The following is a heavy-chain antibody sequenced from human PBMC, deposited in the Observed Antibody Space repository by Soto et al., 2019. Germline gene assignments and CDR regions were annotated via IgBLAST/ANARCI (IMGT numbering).Heavy chain of an antibody. CDR3: AKDLSSLGWLAFGAPFAA. CDR1: GFTFSSYA. V-gene: IGHV3-23*01. CDR2: ISANGRNT. D-gene: IGHD5-18*01. J-gene: IGHJ5*01. Sequence: GGSLRLSCAASGFTFSSYAMNWVRQAPWKGLEWVSSISANGRNTYYADSVKGRFTISRVRSKNTLYLQLDSLRVEDTAIYYCAKDLSSLGWLAFGAPFAAWGQGNLVTVSS.